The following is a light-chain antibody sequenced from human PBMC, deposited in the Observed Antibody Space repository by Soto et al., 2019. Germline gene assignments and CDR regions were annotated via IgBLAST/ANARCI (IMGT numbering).Light chain of an antibody. CDR2: DVS. V-gene: IGLV2-8*01. CDR3: SSYAGINNLV. CDR1: SSDVGGYNY. Sequence: QSALTQPPSASGSPGQSVTISCTGTSSDVGGYNYVSWYQQHAGNAPNLMFYDVSQRPSGVHDRFSGSKSGNTASLTVSGLHAEDEADYYCSSYAGINNLVFGGGTQLTVL. J-gene: IGLJ7*01.